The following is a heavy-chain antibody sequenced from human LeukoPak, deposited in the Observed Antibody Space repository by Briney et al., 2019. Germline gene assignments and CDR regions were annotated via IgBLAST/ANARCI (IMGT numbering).Heavy chain of an antibody. D-gene: IGHD3-10*01. V-gene: IGHV3-23*01. CDR2: ISGSGGST. CDR1: GFTFSSYA. Sequence: GGSLRLSCAASGFTFSSYAMSWVRQAPGKGLEWVSAISGSGGSTYYADSVKGRFTISRDNSKNTLYLQMNSLRAEDTAVYYCAKDPNYYGSGSYFLHYYGMDVWGQGTTVTVSS. J-gene: IGHJ6*02. CDR3: AKDPNYYGSGSYFLHYYGMDV.